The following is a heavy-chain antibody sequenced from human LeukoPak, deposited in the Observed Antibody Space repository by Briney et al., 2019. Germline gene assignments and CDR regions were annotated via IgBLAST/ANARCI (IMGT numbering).Heavy chain of an antibody. CDR1: GGSFSGYY. V-gene: IGHV4-34*01. D-gene: IGHD3-10*01. CDR3: ARGRVTMVRGVSRTYWYFDL. CDR2: INHSGST. J-gene: IGHJ2*01. Sequence: SETLSLTCAVHGGSFSGYYWSWIRQPPGKGLEWIGEINHSGSTNYNPSLKSRVTISVDTSKNQFSLKLSSVTAADTAVYYCARGRVTMVRGVSRTYWYFDLWGRGTLVTVSS.